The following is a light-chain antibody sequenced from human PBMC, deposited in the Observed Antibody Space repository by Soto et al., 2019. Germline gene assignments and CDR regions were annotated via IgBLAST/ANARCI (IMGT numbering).Light chain of an antibody. CDR1: QSISSW. V-gene: IGKV1-5*01. CDR2: DAS. Sequence: DIQMTQSPSSLSASVEDRVIITCRASQSISSWLAWYQQKPGKAPKLLIFDASSLESGVPSRLSGSGSGTEFTLTINSQQPDDFATYYCQQYDSYSTVGQGTKVDI. J-gene: IGKJ1*01. CDR3: QQYDSYST.